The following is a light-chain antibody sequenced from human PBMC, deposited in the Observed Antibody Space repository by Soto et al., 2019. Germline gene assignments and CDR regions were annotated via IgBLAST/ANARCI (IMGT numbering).Light chain of an antibody. Sequence: DIQMTQSPSSLSASVGDRVTITCQASQDIRNRLNWHQFKPGEAPKLLIYDAFNLEAGVPSRFSGSGYGTTFVLTISSLQPEDSATYYCQQQDNLPVTFGGGTKVEIK. J-gene: IGKJ4*01. CDR3: QQQDNLPVT. CDR1: QDIRNR. V-gene: IGKV1-33*01. CDR2: DAF.